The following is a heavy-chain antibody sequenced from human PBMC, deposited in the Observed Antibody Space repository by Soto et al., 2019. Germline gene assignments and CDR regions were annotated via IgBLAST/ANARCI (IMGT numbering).Heavy chain of an antibody. CDR2: IDHSGST. D-gene: IGHD3-9*01. V-gene: IGHV4-34*02. Sequence: QVQLQQWGAGLLKPSETLSLTCAVSGGSFSGYDWNWIRQPPGKGLEWIGEIDHSGSTNYNPSLTSRITISVDTSKRQISLKLSSVTAPDTAVYYCAGETSDYDILTGPTTFDIWGQGTMVTVSS. J-gene: IGHJ3*02. CDR3: AGETSDYDILTGPTTFDI. CDR1: GGSFSGYD.